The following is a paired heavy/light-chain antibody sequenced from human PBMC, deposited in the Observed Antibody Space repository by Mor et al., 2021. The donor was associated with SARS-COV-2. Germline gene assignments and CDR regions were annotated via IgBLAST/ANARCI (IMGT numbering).Heavy chain of an antibody. CDR1: GDSISSNIW. CDR3: VRHPPLSDSSAI. J-gene: IGHJ4*02. V-gene: IGHV4-4*02. Sequence: QVQLQESGPGLVKPSGTLSLTCAVSGDSISSNIWWSWVRQPPGKGLEWIGEIYHTGSTNYNPSLKSRVTMSLDESKNQFSLKVTSVTAADTAVYYCVRHPPLSDSSAIWGRGTLVTVSS. D-gene: IGHD6-13*01. CDR2: IYHTGST.
Light chain of an antibody. J-gene: IGLJ3*02. V-gene: IGLV7-46*01. CDR1: TGAVTSGLY. CDR3: LLSYIGARV. Sequence: QAVVTQEPSLTVSPGGTVTLTCGSSTGAVTSGLYPYWFQQKPGQAPRTLIYDTTNTLSWTPARFSGSLIGGKAALTLSGAQPEDEAEYYCLLSYIGARVFGGGTKLTVL. CDR2: DTT.